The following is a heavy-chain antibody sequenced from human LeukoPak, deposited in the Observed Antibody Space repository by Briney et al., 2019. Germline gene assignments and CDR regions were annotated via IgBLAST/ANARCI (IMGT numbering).Heavy chain of an antibody. CDR1: GGSISSGGYY. J-gene: IGHJ5*02. CDR3: ARSGYFGWFDP. CDR2: IYYSGST. V-gene: IGHV4-31*03. D-gene: IGHD5-18*01. Sequence: SQTLSLTCTVSGGSISSGGYYWSWIRQHPGKGLEWIGYIYYSGSTYYNPSLKSRVTISADTSKNQFSLKLSSVTAADTAVYYCARSGYFGWFDPWGQGTLVTVSS.